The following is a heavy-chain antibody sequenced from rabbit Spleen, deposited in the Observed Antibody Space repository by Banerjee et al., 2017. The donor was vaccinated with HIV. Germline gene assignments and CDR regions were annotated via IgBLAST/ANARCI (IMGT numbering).Heavy chain of an antibody. Sequence: QLVESGGGLVQPGGSLKLSCKASGFDFSRYYVSWVRQAPGKGLEWIGDIDPIFGIAVYASWVNGRFTISSHNAQNTLYLQLNSLTAADTATYFCVREVAAKFSLWGQGTLVTVS. J-gene: IGHJ4*01. CDR3: VREVAAKFSL. CDR1: GFDFSRYY. D-gene: IGHD4-1*01. V-gene: IGHV1S7*01. CDR2: IDPIFGIA.